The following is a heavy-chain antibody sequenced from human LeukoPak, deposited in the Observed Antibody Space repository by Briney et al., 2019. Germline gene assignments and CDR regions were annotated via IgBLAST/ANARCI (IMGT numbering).Heavy chain of an antibody. CDR2: INSDGSST. D-gene: IGHD6-19*01. Sequence: PGGSLRLSCAASGFTFSSYWMHWVRQAPGKGLVWVSRINSDGSSTSYADSAKGRFTISRDNAKNTLYLQMNSLRAEDTAVYYCARVYFIAVAGTAIDYWGQGTLVTVSS. J-gene: IGHJ4*02. V-gene: IGHV3-74*01. CDR3: ARVYFIAVAGTAIDY. CDR1: GFTFSSYW.